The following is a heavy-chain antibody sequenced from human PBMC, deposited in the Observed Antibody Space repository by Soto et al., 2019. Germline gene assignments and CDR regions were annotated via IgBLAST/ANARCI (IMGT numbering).Heavy chain of an antibody. CDR1: GGSISSYY. D-gene: IGHD5-12*01. CDR3: ARYGGGYTVFDF. Sequence: SETLSLTCTVSGGSISSYYWSWIRQPPGKGLEWIGYIYNSGSTNYNPSLKSRVTISLDTSKNQFSLKLSSVTAADTAVYYCARYGGGYTVFDFWGQGTLVTVSS. V-gene: IGHV4-59*13. CDR2: IYNSGST. J-gene: IGHJ4*02.